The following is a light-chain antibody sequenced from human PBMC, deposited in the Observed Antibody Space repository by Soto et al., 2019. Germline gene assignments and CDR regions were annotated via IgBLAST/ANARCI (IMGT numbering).Light chain of an antibody. Sequence: IVMTHSPATLSVSPWDRATLSCRASQSVSSNLAWYQQKPGQAPRLLIFGASTRATGIPARFSGSGSGTEFTLTISSLQSEDFAVYYCQQYNNWPPSITFGQGTRLEIK. J-gene: IGKJ5*01. CDR1: QSVSSN. CDR2: GAS. CDR3: QQYNNWPPSIT. V-gene: IGKV3-15*01.